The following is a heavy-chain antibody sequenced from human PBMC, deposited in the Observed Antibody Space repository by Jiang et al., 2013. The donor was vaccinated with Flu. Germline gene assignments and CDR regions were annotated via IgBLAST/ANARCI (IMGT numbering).Heavy chain of an antibody. CDR3: VNGFPYNYYFWWGSY. Sequence: QLLESGGGLVQPGGSLRLSCSASGFTFSSYAIHWVRQAPGKGLEYVSAISSDGSSTYYADSVKGRFTISRDNSKNTLYLQMSSLRAEDTAVYYCVNGFPYNYYFWWGSYWGQGTLVTVSS. V-gene: IGHV3-64D*08. CDR1: GFTFSSYA. J-gene: IGHJ4*02. D-gene: IGHD3/OR15-3a*01. CDR2: ISSDGSST.